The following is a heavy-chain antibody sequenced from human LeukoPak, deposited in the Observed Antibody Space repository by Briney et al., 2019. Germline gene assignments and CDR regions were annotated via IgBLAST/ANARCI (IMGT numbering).Heavy chain of an antibody. J-gene: IGHJ4*02. CDR1: GFTFSSQW. CDR3: ARGRGDDDNFLGHGAYFDY. Sequence: GGSLRLSCAASGFTFSSQWMSWVRQAPGKGLEWVANIKKDGSEKSYVDSVKGRFTISRDNAKNSLYLQMNSLRAEDTAVYYCARGRGDDDNFLGHGAYFDYWGQGTLVTVSS. V-gene: IGHV3-7*01. CDR2: IKKDGSEK. D-gene: IGHD5-24*01.